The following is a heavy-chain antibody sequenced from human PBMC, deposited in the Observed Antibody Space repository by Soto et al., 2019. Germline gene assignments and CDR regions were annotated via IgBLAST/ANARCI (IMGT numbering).Heavy chain of an antibody. D-gene: IGHD6-13*01. J-gene: IGHJ5*02. V-gene: IGHV4-59*08. CDR3: ARHGRLAAAGTRWFDP. CDR1: GGSISSYY. CDR2: IYYSGST. Sequence: QVQLQESGPGLVKPSETLSLTCTVSGGSISSYYWSWIRQPPGKGLEWIGYIYYSGSTNYNPSLKSRVTISVDTSKNQFSLKLSSVTAADTAVYYCARHGRLAAAGTRWFDPWGQGTLVTVSS.